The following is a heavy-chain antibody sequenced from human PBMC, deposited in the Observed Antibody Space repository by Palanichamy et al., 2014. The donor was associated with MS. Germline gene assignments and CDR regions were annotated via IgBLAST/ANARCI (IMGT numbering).Heavy chain of an antibody. CDR3: AKDPRGFYDILTNAFDI. V-gene: IGHV3-23*01. D-gene: IGHD3-9*01. J-gene: IGHJ3*02. CDR1: GFTFSSYA. Sequence: EAQLLESGGGLVQPGGSLRLSCAASGFTFSSYAMSWVRQAPGKGLEWVSAISGSGGSTYYAGSVKGRFTISRDNSKNTLYLQMNSLRAEDTAVYHCAKDPRGFYDILTNAFDIWGQGTMVTVSS. CDR2: ISGSGGST.